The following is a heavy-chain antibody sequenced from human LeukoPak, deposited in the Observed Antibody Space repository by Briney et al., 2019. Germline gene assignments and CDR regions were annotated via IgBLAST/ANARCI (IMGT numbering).Heavy chain of an antibody. Sequence: PGRSLRLSCAASRFTFCSYGMHWVRQAPGMGREWVAVILYDGRNKYYAGSVKGRFTSSRDNSTNTLYLQMNSLRAEDTAVYYCAKERAVLVVIATLAFCGHGTLVTVSS. D-gene: IGHD2-21*01. CDR1: RFTFCSYG. CDR3: AKERAVLVVIATLAF. J-gene: IGHJ4*01. V-gene: IGHV3-30*18. CDR2: ILYDGRNK.